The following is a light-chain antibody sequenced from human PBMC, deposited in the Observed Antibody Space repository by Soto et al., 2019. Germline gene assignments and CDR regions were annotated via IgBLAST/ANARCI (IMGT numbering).Light chain of an antibody. CDR3: CSYAGSYAPHVV. J-gene: IGLJ2*01. Sequence: QSALTQPSSVSGSPGQSVTISCTGTSSDVRGYNYVSWYQQHPGKAPKLMIYDVSKRPSGVPDRLSGSKSGNTASLTISGLQAEDEADYYCCSYAGSYAPHVVFGGGTKLTVL. CDR2: DVS. V-gene: IGLV2-11*01. CDR1: SSDVRGYNY.